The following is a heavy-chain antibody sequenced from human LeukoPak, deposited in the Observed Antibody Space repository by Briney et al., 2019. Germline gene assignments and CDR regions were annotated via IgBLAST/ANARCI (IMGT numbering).Heavy chain of an antibody. J-gene: IGHJ4*02. D-gene: IGHD1-26*01. V-gene: IGHV3-74*01. CDR2: INSDGSST. CDR3: ARATSRGTVDY. Sequence: GGSLILSCAASGFTFSSYWMHWVRQAPGKGLVWVSRINSDGSSTSYADSVKGRFTISRDNAKNTLYLQMNSLRAEDTAVYYCARATSRGTVDYWGQGTLVTVSS. CDR1: GFTFSSYW.